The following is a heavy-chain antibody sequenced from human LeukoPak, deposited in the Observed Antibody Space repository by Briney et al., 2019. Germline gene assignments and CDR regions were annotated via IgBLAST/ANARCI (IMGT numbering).Heavy chain of an antibody. J-gene: IGHJ4*02. CDR2: ISYSGAT. D-gene: IGHD3-10*01. V-gene: IGHV4-59*08. CDR1: AGSISSDY. CDR3: ARHQLRGFLDDN. Sequence: PSETLSLTCVVSAGSISSDYWGWIRQPPGKGLEWIGCISYSGATNYNPSLSSRVTISIDTSKTQFSLRLTSVTAADTAVYYCARHQLRGFLDDNWGQGALVTVSS.